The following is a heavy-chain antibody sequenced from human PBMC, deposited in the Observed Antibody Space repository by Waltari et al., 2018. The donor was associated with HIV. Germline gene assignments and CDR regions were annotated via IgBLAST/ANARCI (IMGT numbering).Heavy chain of an antibody. V-gene: IGHV3-23*01. CDR3: AKVYYFDSRGDFLKAPRYDY. CDR2: IFGNGGSA. Sequence: EAHLLVSGGGSVQPGGSLTPSREGSGFMFTSFGMSWARQAPGKGLDWVSIIFGNGGSAYYADSVKGSFTTSIDNSKSTLYLQMSSLRVEDTAIYYCAKVYYFDSRGDFLKAPRYDYWGQGTLVTVSS. D-gene: IGHD3-22*01. J-gene: IGHJ4*02. CDR1: GFMFTSFG.